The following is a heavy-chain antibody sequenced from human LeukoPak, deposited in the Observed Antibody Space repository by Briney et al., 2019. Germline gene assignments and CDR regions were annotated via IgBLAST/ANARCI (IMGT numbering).Heavy chain of an antibody. CDR3: AKDSNYDFWSGYYTPFDY. Sequence: PGGSLRLSCAASGFTFSGYSMNWVRQAPGKGPEWLSYISSSSSVIYHADSVKGRFTISRDNAKNSLYLQMNSLRAEDTALYYCAKDSNYDFWSGYYTPFDYWGQGTLVTVSS. D-gene: IGHD3-3*01. CDR1: GFTFSGYS. J-gene: IGHJ4*02. V-gene: IGHV3-48*04. CDR2: ISSSSSVI.